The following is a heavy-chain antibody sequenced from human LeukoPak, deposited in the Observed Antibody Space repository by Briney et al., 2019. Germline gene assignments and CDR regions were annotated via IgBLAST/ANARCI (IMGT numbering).Heavy chain of an antibody. CDR2: IYHSGST. V-gene: IGHV4-4*02. J-gene: IGHJ4*02. CDR1: GFTFNSYW. Sequence: PGGSLRLSCGASGFTFNSYWMSWLRQPPGKGLEWIGEIYHSGSTNYNPSLRSRVTISVDRSKNQFALKLTSVTAADTAVYYCARGQGSYGDYWGQGTLVIVSS. D-gene: IGHD5-18*01. CDR3: ARGQGSYGDY.